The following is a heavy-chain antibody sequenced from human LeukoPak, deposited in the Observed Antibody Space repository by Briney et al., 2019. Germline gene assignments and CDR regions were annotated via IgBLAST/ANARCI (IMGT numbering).Heavy chain of an antibody. V-gene: IGHV3-30*18. Sequence: GRSLRLSCAASVFTFSSYGMHWVRQAPGKGLEWVAVISYDGSNKYYADSVKGRYTISRDNSKNTLYLQMNSLRAEDTAVYYCAKASYYDSSGYSPGYYWGQGTLVTVSS. CDR3: AKASYYDSSGYSPGYY. CDR2: ISYDGSNK. D-gene: IGHD3-22*01. J-gene: IGHJ4*02. CDR1: VFTFSSYG.